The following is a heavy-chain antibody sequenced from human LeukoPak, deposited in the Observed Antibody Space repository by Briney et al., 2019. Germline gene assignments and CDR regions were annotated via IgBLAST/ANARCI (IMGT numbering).Heavy chain of an antibody. J-gene: IGHJ4*02. CDR2: INPNSGGT. CDR3: ARGRAQVDY. V-gene: IGHV1-2*02. CDR1: GYTFVAYF. Sequence: APVKVSCKASGYTFVAYFMHWVRQAPGQGLEWMGWINPNSGGTNYAQKFQGRVTMTRDTSISTAYMELSRLRSDDTAVYYCARGRAQVDYWGQGTLVTVSS.